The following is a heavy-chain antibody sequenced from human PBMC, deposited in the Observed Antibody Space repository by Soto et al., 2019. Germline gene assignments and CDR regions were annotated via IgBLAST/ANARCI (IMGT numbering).Heavy chain of an antibody. V-gene: IGHV1-69*13. J-gene: IGHJ5*01. CDR3: ARDSYYYDSSGYSCLYS. CDR1: GGTFSSYA. CDR2: IIPIFGTA. D-gene: IGHD3-22*01. Sequence: SSVKVSWKASGGTFSSYAISWVRQAPGQGLEWMGGIIPIFGTANYAQKFQGRVTITEDESTSTDYMELSSLRSEDKAVYYCARDSYYYDSSGYSCLYSWGNGTLVTVS.